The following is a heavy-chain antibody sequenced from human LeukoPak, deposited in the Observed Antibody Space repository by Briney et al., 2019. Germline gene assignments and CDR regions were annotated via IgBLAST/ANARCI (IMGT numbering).Heavy chain of an antibody. D-gene: IGHD5-12*01. CDR2: ISYDGSNK. CDR1: GFTFSSYA. CDR3: AKDPGALSGYDFGNWFDP. Sequence: PGRSLRLSCAASGFTFSSYAMHWVRQAPGKGLEWVAVISYDGSNKYYADSVKGRFTISRDNSKNTLYLQMNSLRAEDTAVYYCAKDPGALSGYDFGNWFDPWGQGTLVTVSS. V-gene: IGHV3-30*04. J-gene: IGHJ5*02.